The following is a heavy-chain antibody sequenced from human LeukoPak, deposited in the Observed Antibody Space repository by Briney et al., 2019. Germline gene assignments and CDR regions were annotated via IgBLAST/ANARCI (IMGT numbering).Heavy chain of an antibody. CDR2: IYYSGST. V-gene: IGHV4-59*08. CDR3: ARHRDGYNLD. Sequence: SETLSLTCTVSGGSISSYYWSWIRQPPGKGLEWIGYIYYSGSTNYNPSLKSRVTISVDTSENQFSLKLSSVTAADTAVYYCARHRDGYNLDWGQGTLVTVSS. J-gene: IGHJ4*02. D-gene: IGHD5-24*01. CDR1: GGSISSYY.